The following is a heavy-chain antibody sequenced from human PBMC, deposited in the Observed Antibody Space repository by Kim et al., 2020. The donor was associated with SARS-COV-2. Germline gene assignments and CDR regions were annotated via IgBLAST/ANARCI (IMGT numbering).Heavy chain of an antibody. J-gene: IGHJ6*02. Sequence: GGSLRLSCAASGFSISSYGLSWVRQAPGKGLEWVSSISPGAGARYYADSVKGRFTISRDNSKNTLYLEMDSLRAEDTAVYYCAKGGEGANSADLYAMDVGGQGTADTV. D-gene: IGHD1-26*01. CDR1: GFSISSYG. V-gene: IGHV3-23*01. CDR3: AKGGEGANSADLYAMDV. CDR2: ISPGAGAR.